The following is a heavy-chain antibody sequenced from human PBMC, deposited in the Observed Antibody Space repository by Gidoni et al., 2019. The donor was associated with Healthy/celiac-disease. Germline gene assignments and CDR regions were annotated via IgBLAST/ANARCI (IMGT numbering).Heavy chain of an antibody. J-gene: IGHJ4*02. CDR3: APEGDTAMVYY. D-gene: IGHD5-18*01. V-gene: IGHV1-69*02. CDR1: GGTFSSYT. CDR2: IIPILGIA. Sequence: QVQLVQSGAEVKKPGSSVKVSCKASGGTFSSYTISWVRQVPGQGLEWMGRIIPILGIANYAQKFQGRVTITADKSTSTAYMELSSLRSEDTAVYYCAPEGDTAMVYYWGQGTLVTVSS.